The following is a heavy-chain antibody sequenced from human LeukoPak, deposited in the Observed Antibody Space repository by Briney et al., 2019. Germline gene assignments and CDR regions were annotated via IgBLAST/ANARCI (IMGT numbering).Heavy chain of an antibody. CDR2: IYYSGST. CDR1: GGSISSYY. CDR3: ARGSIFSSTSRRKISWPGGFDP. Sequence: PSQTLSLTCTVSGGSISSYYWSWIRQPPGKGLEWIGYIYYSGSTNYNPSLKSRVTISVDTSKNQFSLKLSSVTAADTAVYYCARGSIFSSTSRRKISWPGGFDPWGQGTLVTVSS. J-gene: IGHJ5*02. V-gene: IGHV4-59*01. D-gene: IGHD2-2*01.